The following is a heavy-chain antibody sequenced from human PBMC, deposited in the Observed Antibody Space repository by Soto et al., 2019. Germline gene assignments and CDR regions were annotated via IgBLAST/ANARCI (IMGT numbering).Heavy chain of an antibody. CDR2: IIPIFGTA. Sequence: SVKVSCKASGGTFSSYAISWVQQAPGQGLEWMGGIIPIFGTANYAQKFQGRVTITADKSTSTAYMELSSLRSEDTAVYYCARAAIAAAGMDWFDPWGQGTLVTVSS. D-gene: IGHD6-13*01. CDR1: GGTFSSYA. J-gene: IGHJ5*02. CDR3: ARAAIAAAGMDWFDP. V-gene: IGHV1-69*06.